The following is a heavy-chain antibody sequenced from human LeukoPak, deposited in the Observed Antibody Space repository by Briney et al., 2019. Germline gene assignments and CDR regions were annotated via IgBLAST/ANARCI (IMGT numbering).Heavy chain of an antibody. CDR3: ARDVGYRSWFDP. CDR2: IWYDGSNK. J-gene: IGHJ5*02. V-gene: IGHV3-33*01. CDR1: GFTFSSYG. Sequence: GGSLRLSCAASGFTFSSYGMHWVRQAPGKGLEWVAVIWYDGSNKYYADSVKGRFTISRDNSKNTLYLQMNSLRAEDTAVYYCARDVGYRSWFDPWGQGTLVTVSS. D-gene: IGHD5-18*01.